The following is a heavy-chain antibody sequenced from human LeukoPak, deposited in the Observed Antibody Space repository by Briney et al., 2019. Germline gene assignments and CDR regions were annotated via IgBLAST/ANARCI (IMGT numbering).Heavy chain of an antibody. CDR2: ISGSGGGT. CDR3: AKVLRLDAFDI. Sequence: GASLRLSCAASGFTFSSYAMSWVRQAPGKGLEWVSTISGSGGGTYYADSVKGRFTISRDNSKNTLYLQMNSLRAEDTAVCYCAKVLRLDAFDIWGQGTMVTVSS. CDR1: GFTFSSYA. V-gene: IGHV3-23*01. J-gene: IGHJ3*02. D-gene: IGHD3-3*01.